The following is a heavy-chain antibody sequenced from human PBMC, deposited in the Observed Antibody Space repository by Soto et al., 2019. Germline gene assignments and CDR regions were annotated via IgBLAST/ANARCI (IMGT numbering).Heavy chain of an antibody. V-gene: IGHV3-30-3*01. J-gene: IGHJ6*02. CDR1: GLPLSSYA. CDR2: ISYDGSNK. CDR3: AREAQYYDFWSGYYYYYYYGMDV. Sequence: GGPLRLSCASSGLPLSSYAMHWVRQAPGKGLERVVVISYDGSNKYYADSVKGRFTISRDNSKNTLYLQMNSLRAEDTAVYYCAREAQYYDFWSGYYYYYYYGMDVWGQGTTVTVSS. D-gene: IGHD3-3*01.